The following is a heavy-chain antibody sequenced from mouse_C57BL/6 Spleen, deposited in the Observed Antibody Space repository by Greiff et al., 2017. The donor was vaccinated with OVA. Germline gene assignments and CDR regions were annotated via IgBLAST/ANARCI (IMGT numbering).Heavy chain of an antibody. V-gene: IGHV5-9*01. CDR3: ARQGLYGSSFYWYFDV. J-gene: IGHJ1*03. Sequence: EVMLVESGGGLVKPGGSLKLSCAASGFTFSSYTMSWVRQTPEKRLEWVATISGGGGNTYYPDSVKGRFTISRDNAKNTLYLQMSSLRSEDTALYYCARQGLYGSSFYWYFDVWGTGTTVTVSS. CDR1: GFTFSSYT. CDR2: ISGGGGNT. D-gene: IGHD1-1*01.